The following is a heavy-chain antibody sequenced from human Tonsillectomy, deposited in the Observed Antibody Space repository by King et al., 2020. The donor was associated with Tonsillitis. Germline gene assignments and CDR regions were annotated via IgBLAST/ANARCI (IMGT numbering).Heavy chain of an antibody. CDR2: INPNSGGT. J-gene: IGHJ6*02. Sequence: QLVQSGAEVKKPGASVKVSCKASGYTFTGYYMHWVRQAPGQGLEWMRWINPNSGGTNYAQKFQGRVTMTRDTSISTAYMELSRLRSDDTAVYYCATSLRYFAWLPHYYYYGMDVWGQGTTVTVSS. CDR1: GYTFTGYY. CDR3: ATSLRYFAWLPHYYYYGMDV. V-gene: IGHV1-2*02. D-gene: IGHD3-9*01.